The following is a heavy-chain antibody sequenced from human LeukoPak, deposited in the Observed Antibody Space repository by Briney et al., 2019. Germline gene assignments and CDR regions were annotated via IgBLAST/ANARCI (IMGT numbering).Heavy chain of an antibody. J-gene: IGHJ4*02. Sequence: PGGSLILSCAASGFTFSSYWMSWVRQAPGKGLEWVVNIKQDGSEKYYVDSVKGRFTISRDNAKNSLYLQMNSLRAEDTAVYYCARPGWIQQFDYWGQGTLVTVSS. CDR3: ARPGWIQQFDY. CDR1: GFTFSSYW. CDR2: IKQDGSEK. D-gene: IGHD5-18*01. V-gene: IGHV3-7*01.